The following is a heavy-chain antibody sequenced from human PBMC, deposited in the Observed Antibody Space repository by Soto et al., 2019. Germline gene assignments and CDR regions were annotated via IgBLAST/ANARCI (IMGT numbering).Heavy chain of an antibody. J-gene: IGHJ6*02. D-gene: IGHD3-10*01. CDR3: ARAMVRGKNYYGMDV. CDR2: IYPGDSDT. V-gene: IGHV5-51*03. CDR1: GYSFTIYW. Sequence: EVQLVQSGAEVKKPGEALKISCKGSGYSFTIYWIGWVRQMPGKGLECMGIIYPGDSDTRYSPSFQGQVTISADKSISPAYLQWSSLKASDTAMYYCARAMVRGKNYYGMDVWGQGTTVTVSS.